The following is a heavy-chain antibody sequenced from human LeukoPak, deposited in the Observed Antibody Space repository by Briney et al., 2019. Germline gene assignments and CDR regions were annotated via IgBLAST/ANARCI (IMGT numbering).Heavy chain of an antibody. CDR2: IYSGGST. J-gene: IGHJ3*02. CDR3: ARALRKAFDI. V-gene: IGHV3-66*01. Sequence: GGSLRLSCAASGFTVSSNYMSWVRQAPGKGLEWVSVIYSGGSTYYADSVKGRFTISRDNSRNTLYLQMNSLRAEDTAVYYCARALRKAFDIWGQGTMVTVSS. CDR1: GFTVSSNY.